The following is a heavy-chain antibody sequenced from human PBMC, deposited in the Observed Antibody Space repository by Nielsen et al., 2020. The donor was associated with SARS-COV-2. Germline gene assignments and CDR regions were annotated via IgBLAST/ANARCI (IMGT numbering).Heavy chain of an antibody. CDR1: GGSISSYY. CDR2: ISNTGST. Sequence: SETLSLTCTVSGGSISSYYWSWIRQPPGKGLEWIGYISNTGSTNYNPSLQSRVTISVDTSKNQFSLKLSSVTAADTAVYYCARFLRGNSARYLDYWGQGTLVTVSS. V-gene: IGHV4-59*01. J-gene: IGHJ4*02. D-gene: IGHD4-23*01. CDR3: ARFLRGNSARYLDY.